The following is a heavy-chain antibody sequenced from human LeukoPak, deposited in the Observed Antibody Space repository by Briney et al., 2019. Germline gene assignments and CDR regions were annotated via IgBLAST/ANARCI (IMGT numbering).Heavy chain of an antibody. CDR1: GFTFSSYS. CDR2: ISSSSSTT. CDR3: ARIEDSSGYSFDY. Sequence: SGGSLRLSCAASGFTFSSYSMNWVRQAPGKGLEWVSYISSSSSTTYYADSVKGRFTISRDNAKNSLYLQMNSLRAEDTAVYYCARIEDSSGYSFDYWGQGTLVTVSS. V-gene: IGHV3-48*04. D-gene: IGHD3-22*01. J-gene: IGHJ4*02.